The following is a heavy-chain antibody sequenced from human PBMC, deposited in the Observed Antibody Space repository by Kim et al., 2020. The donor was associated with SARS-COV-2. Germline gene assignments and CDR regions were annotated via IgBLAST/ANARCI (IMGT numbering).Heavy chain of an antibody. Sequence: GGSLRLSCAASGFTFSSYGMHWVRQAPGKGLEWVAVISYDGSNKYYADSVKGRFTISRDNSKNTLYLQMNSLRAEDTAVYYCAKGHIAVAGTGGYWGQGTLVTVSS. V-gene: IGHV3-30*18. J-gene: IGHJ4*02. CDR2: ISYDGSNK. CDR3: AKGHIAVAGTGGY. D-gene: IGHD6-19*01. CDR1: GFTFSSYG.